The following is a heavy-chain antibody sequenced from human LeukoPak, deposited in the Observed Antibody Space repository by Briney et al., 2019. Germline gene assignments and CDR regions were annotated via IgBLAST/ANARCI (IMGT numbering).Heavy chain of an antibody. Sequence: PGGSLRLSCAASGFRFSDYDVTWIRQAPGKGLEWISHISSSGGMIYYADSVRGRFTVSRDNAKNSVLLQMNGLRVEDTALYYCARELVLAAKTYWFDSWGQGTLVAVSS. J-gene: IGHJ5*01. CDR3: ARELVLAAKTYWFDS. CDR1: GFRFSDYD. D-gene: IGHD2-15*01. V-gene: IGHV3-11*01. CDR2: ISSSGGMI.